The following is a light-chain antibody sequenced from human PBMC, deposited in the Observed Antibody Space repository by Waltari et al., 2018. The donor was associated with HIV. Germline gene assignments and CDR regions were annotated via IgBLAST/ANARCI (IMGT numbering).Light chain of an antibody. J-gene: IGKJ1*01. CDR3: QQFNSYSGA. CDR1: QSISNW. Sequence: DIQMTQSPSTLSASVGERVTITCRASQSISNWLAWYQQKPGKAPKLLIYKASTLESGVPSRFSGSGSETEFTLTSSSLQPDDFATYYCQQFNSYSGAFGQGTKVEIK. V-gene: IGKV1-5*03. CDR2: KAS.